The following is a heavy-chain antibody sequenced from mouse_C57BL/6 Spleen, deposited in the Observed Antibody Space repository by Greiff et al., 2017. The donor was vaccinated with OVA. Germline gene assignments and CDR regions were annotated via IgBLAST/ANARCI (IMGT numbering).Heavy chain of an antibody. CDR3: ARTPVYEGSSSYYAMDY. D-gene: IGHD1-1*01. Sequence: EVMLVESGGGLVKPGGSLKLSCAASGFTFSDYGIHWVRQAPEKGLEWVAYISSGSSTIYYADTVKGRFTISRANAKNTLFLQMTSLRSEDTAMYYCARTPVYEGSSSYYAMDYWGKGTSVTVSS. CDR1: GFTFSDYG. CDR2: ISSGSSTI. J-gene: IGHJ4*01. V-gene: IGHV5-17*01.